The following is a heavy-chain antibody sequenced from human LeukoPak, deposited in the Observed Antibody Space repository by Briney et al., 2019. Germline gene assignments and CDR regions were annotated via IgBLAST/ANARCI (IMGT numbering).Heavy chain of an antibody. J-gene: IGHJ4*02. Sequence: GGSLRPSCAASGFTFSDYSMNWVRQAPGKGLEWVSYISFSVNTKYYGDSVKGRFTISRDNPKNSLYLHMDSLRAEDTAVYYCARGAYSSGWAYFDHWGQGTLVTVSS. CDR1: GFTFSDYS. CDR2: ISFSVNTK. CDR3: ARGAYSSGWAYFDH. V-gene: IGHV3-48*04. D-gene: IGHD6-19*01.